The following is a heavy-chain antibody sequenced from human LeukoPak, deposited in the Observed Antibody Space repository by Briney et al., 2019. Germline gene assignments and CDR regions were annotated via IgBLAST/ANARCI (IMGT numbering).Heavy chain of an antibody. CDR3: ARGGYCSGGSCYSRGSYYYYYMDV. J-gene: IGHJ6*03. V-gene: IGHV1-69*06. Sequence: ASVKVSCKASGGTFSSYAISWVRQAPGQGLEWMGGIIPIFGTANYAQKFQGRVTITADKSTSTAYMELSSLRSEDTAVYYCARGGYCSGGSCYSRGSYYYYYMDVWGKGTTVTVSS. D-gene: IGHD2-15*01. CDR2: IIPIFGTA. CDR1: GGTFSSYA.